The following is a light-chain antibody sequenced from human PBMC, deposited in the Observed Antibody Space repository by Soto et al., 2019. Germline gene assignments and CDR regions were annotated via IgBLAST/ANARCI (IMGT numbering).Light chain of an antibody. CDR1: QSISNK. Sequence: EIVMTQSPATLSVSPGERATLSCRASQSISNKLAWYQHKPGQAPRLLIYDTSTGVAGIPARFTGSGSGTDFTLTISSLQSEDFAVYYCQQYNIWRSISFGQGTRLEI. CDR3: QQYNIWRSIS. V-gene: IGKV3-15*01. CDR2: DTS. J-gene: IGKJ5*01.